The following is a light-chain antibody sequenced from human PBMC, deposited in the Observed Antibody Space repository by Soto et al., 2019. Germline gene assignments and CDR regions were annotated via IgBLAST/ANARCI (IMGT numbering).Light chain of an antibody. Sequence: LTQPPSVSVAPGQTATIACGGNNIGSKHVHWYQQKPGQAPVLVVFDDSDRPSGIPERFSGSNSGNTATLTISRVEAGDEAAYYCQVWDTSSVHSYVFGTGTKLTVL. V-gene: IGLV3-21*02. J-gene: IGLJ1*01. CDR3: QVWDTSSVHSYV. CDR1: NIGSKH. CDR2: DDS.